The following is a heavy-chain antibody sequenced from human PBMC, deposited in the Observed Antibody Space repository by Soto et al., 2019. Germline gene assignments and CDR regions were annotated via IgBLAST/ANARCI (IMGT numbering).Heavy chain of an antibody. CDR1: GGSSSSSDW. D-gene: IGHD3-9*01. CDR3: ARDHGPTGYYQIPPSRHFDY. J-gene: IGHJ4*02. Sequence: TSETLCLTCAVSGGSSSSSDWWSWVRQPPGKGLEWIGEIYHSGSTNYNPSLKSRVTISVDKSKNQFSLKLSSVTAADTAVYYCARDHGPTGYYQIPPSRHFDYWGQGTLVTVSS. V-gene: IGHV4-4*02. CDR2: IYHSGST.